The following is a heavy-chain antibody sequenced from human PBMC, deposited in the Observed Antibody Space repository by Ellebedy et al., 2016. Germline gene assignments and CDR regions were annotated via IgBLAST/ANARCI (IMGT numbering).Heavy chain of an antibody. Sequence: ASVKVSCXASGYTFTGYYMHWVRQAPGQGLEWMGWINPNSGGTNYAQKFQGRVTMTRDTSISTAYMELSRLRSDDTAVYYCARDGHCSSTSCYFDYWGQGTLVTVSS. V-gene: IGHV1-2*02. CDR2: INPNSGGT. CDR1: GYTFTGYY. D-gene: IGHD2-2*01. J-gene: IGHJ4*02. CDR3: ARDGHCSSTSCYFDY.